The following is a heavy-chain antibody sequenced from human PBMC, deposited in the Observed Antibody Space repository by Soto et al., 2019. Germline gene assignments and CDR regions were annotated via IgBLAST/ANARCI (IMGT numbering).Heavy chain of an antibody. CDR2: ISYDGSNK. CDR1: GFTFSSYA. J-gene: IGHJ3*02. Sequence: QVQLVESGGGVVQPGRSLRLSCAASGFTFSSYAMHWVRQAPGKGLEGVAVISYDGSNKYYADSVKGRFTISRDNSKNTLYLQMNSLRAEDTAVYYCARGYDSSGYYWTGNAFDIWGQGTMVTVSS. D-gene: IGHD3-22*01. V-gene: IGHV3-30-3*01. CDR3: ARGYDSSGYYWTGNAFDI.